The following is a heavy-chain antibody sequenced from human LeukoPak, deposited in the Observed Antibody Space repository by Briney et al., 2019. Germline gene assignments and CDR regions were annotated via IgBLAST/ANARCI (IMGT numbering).Heavy chain of an antibody. J-gene: IGHJ2*01. CDR2: IYYSGSTNYT. Sequence: SETLSLTCTVSGGSISSHYWSWIRQPPGKGLEWIGYIYYSGSTNYTNYNPSLKSRVTISVDTSKNQFSLKLSSVTAADTAVYYCARDPIVSVGDWYFDLWGRGTLVTVST. V-gene: IGHV4-59*11. D-gene: IGHD3-16*02. CDR3: ARDPIVSVGDWYFDL. CDR1: GGSISSHY.